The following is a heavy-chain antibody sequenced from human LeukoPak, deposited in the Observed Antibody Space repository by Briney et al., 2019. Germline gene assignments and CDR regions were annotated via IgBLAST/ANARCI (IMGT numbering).Heavy chain of an antibody. CDR3: ARNYDSSGNYFDS. V-gene: IGHV3-30-3*01. CDR2: ISDDGSNK. D-gene: IGHD3-22*01. Sequence: GGSLRLSCAASGFTFSIYAMHWVRKPPGKGLEWVAVISDDGSNKFYTDSVKGRFTVFRDNSKNTLYLQMNSLRAEDTAVYYCARNYDSSGNYFDSWGQGTLVTVSS. J-gene: IGHJ4*02. CDR1: GFTFSIYA.